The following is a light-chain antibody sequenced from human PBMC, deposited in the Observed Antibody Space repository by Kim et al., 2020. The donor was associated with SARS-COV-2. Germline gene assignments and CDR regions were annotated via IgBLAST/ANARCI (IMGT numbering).Light chain of an antibody. V-gene: IGLV3-19*01. J-gene: IGLJ2*01. CDR3: NSRDNNDNGL. Sequence: SSELTQDPAVSVALGQTVRITCHGDSLRSYYTTWYQQKPGQAPIVVFYGKNNRPSGIPDRFSGSSSGNTASLTITVTQAGDEAEYYCNSRDNNDNGLFG. CDR2: GKN. CDR1: SLRSYY.